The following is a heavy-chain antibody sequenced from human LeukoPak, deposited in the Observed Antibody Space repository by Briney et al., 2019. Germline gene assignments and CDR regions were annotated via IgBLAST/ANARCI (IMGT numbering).Heavy chain of an antibody. J-gene: IGHJ4*02. Sequence: PSETLSLTCTVSGGSISSYYWSWIRQPAGKGLEWIGRIYTSGSTNYNPSLKSRVTISVDTSKNQFSLKLSSVTAADTAVYYCARALSGYCSSTSCQRYFDYWGQGTLVTVSS. D-gene: IGHD2-2*01. V-gene: IGHV4-4*07. CDR2: IYTSGST. CDR1: GGSISSYY. CDR3: ARALSGYCSSTSCQRYFDY.